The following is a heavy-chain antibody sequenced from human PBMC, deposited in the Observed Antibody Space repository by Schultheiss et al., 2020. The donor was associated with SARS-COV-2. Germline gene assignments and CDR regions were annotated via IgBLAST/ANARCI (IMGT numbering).Heavy chain of an antibody. Sequence: SETLSLTCTVSGGSISSGGYYWSWIRQPPGKGLEWIGEINHSGSTYYNPSLKSRVTMSVDTSKNQFSLKLSSVTAADTAVYYCARAPPGAAMVSYYGMDVWGQGTTVTVSS. CDR2: INHSGST. V-gene: IGHV4-39*07. D-gene: IGHD5-18*01. J-gene: IGHJ6*02. CDR3: ARAPPGAAMVSYYGMDV. CDR1: GGSISSGGYY.